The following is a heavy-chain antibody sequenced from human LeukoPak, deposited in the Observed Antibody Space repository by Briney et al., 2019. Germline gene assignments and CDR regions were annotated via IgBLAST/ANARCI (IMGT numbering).Heavy chain of an antibody. CDR3: ARAEFYGGNFDY. V-gene: IGHV4-39*07. Sequence: PSETLSLTCTVSGGSISSSSYYWGWIRQPPGKGLEWIGSIYYSGSTYYNPSLKSRVTISVDTSKNQFSLKLSSVTAADTAVYYCARAEFYGGNFDYWGQGTLVTVSS. CDR1: GGSISSSSYY. CDR2: IYYSGST. J-gene: IGHJ4*02. D-gene: IGHD4-23*01.